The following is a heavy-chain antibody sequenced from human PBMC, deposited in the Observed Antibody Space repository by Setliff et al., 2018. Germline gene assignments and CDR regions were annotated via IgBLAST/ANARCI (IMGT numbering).Heavy chain of an antibody. CDR1: GGAFSDYY. J-gene: IGHJ6*03. V-gene: IGHV4-4*07. D-gene: IGHD2-15*01. CDR3: AREREGFYCSGGSRYSSHYYYMDV. Sequence: PSETLSLTCNVSGGAFSDYYWTWIRQSAGKGLEWIGRVYASGSTDYNPSLKSRVTMSVDTSKTQFSLKLRSVTAADTAVYYCAREREGFYCSGGSRYSSHYYYMDVWGKGTTVTVSS. CDR2: VYASGST.